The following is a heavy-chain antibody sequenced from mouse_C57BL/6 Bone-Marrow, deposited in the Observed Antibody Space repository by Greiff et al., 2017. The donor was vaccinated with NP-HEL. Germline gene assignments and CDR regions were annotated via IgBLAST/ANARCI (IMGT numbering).Heavy chain of an antibody. V-gene: IGHV1-50*01. CDR2: IDPSDSYT. CDR1: GYTFTSYW. CDR3: AREGGEDY. Sequence: VQLQQPGAELVKPGASVKLSCKASGYTFTSYWMQWVKQRPGQGLEWIGEIDPSDSYTNYNQKFKGKATLTVDTSSSPPYMQLSSLTSEDSAVYYCAREGGEDYWGQGTSVTVSS. J-gene: IGHJ4*01.